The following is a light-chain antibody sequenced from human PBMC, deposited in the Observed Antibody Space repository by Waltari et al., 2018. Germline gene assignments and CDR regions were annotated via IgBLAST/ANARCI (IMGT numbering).Light chain of an antibody. Sequence: QSALTQPASVPGSPGQSIIISCPGTSSDVGSYNLVSWYQHHPGKAPNLMIYEVTKRPSGVSNRFSGSKSGNTASLTISGLQTEDEADYYCASYAGSSTLVFGGGTKVTVL. CDR1: SSDVGSYNL. CDR2: EVT. J-gene: IGLJ3*02. CDR3: ASYAGSSTLV. V-gene: IGLV2-23*02.